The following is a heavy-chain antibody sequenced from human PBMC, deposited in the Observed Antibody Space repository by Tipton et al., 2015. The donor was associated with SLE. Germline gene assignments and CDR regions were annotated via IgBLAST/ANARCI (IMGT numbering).Heavy chain of an antibody. Sequence: TLSFTCTVSGGSISSSSYYWGWIRQPPGKGLEWIGSIYYSGSTYYNPSLKSRVTISVDTSKNQFSLKLSSVTAADTAVYYCARSIAVAGTPFDYWGQGTLVTVSS. V-gene: IGHV4-39*07. CDR2: IYYSGST. J-gene: IGHJ4*02. CDR1: GGSISSSSYY. CDR3: ARSIAVAGTPFDY. D-gene: IGHD6-19*01.